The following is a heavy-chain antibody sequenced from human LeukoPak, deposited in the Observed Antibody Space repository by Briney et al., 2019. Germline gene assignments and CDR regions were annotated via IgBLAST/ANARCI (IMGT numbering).Heavy chain of an antibody. CDR2: VSKSGGTM. J-gene: IGHJ3*01. CDR3: ATAVV. CDR1: GFTFSSYE. V-gene: IGHV3-48*03. Sequence: GGSLRLSCEASGFTFSSYEMNWFRQAPGKGLEWVSYVSKSGGTMKNADSVKGRFTVSRDNAKNSLYLQMNSLTAEDTAVYYCATAVVRGRGTMVTVSS.